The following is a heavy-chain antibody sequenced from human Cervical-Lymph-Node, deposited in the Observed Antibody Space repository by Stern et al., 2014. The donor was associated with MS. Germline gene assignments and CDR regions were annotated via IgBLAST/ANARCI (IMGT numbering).Heavy chain of an antibody. CDR2: IDWNDDK. D-gene: IGHD6-19*01. CDR1: GFSLSTSGMR. CDR3: ARIHGSGWYVLDY. V-gene: IGHV2-70*04. J-gene: IGHJ4*02. Sequence: QVTLRESGPALVKPTQTLTLTCTFSGFSLSTSGMRVSWIRQPPGKALEWLARIDWNDDKFYSTSLKTRLTISKDTSKSQVVLAMTNMDPVDTATYYCARIHGSGWYVLDYWGQGTLVTVSS.